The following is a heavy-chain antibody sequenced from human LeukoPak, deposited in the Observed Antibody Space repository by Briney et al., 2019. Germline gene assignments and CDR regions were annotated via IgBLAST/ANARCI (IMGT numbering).Heavy chain of an antibody. D-gene: IGHD3-22*01. J-gene: IGHJ4*02. CDR2: ISGSGGST. CDR1: GFTFSSYA. CDR3: AKDTPGDSSGY. Sequence: GGSLRLSCAASGFTFSSYAMSWVRPAPGKGLEWVSAISGSGGSTYYADSVKGRFTISRDNSKNTLYLQMNSLRAEDAAVYYCAKDTPGDSSGYWGQGTLVTVSS. V-gene: IGHV3-23*01.